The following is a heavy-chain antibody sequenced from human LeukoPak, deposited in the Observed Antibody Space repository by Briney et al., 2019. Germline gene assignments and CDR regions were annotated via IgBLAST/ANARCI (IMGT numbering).Heavy chain of an antibody. CDR2: ISGSGGST. Sequence: PGGSLRLSCAASGFTFSSYAMSWVRQAPGKGLEWVSAISGSGGSTYYADSVKGRFTISRDNSKNTLYLQMNSLRAEDTAVYYCAKSVLSPYYYYGMDVWGQGTTATVSS. J-gene: IGHJ6*02. V-gene: IGHV3-23*01. CDR3: AKSVLSPYYYYGMDV. CDR1: GFTFSSYA.